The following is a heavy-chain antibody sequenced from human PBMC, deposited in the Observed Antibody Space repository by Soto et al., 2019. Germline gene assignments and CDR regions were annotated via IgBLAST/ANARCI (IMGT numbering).Heavy chain of an antibody. J-gene: IGHJ4*02. CDR2: ISGSGDST. CDR3: VSRSSAWFFDY. Sequence: EVQLLESGGGLVQPGGSLRLSCAASGFTFSSYAMNWVRQAPGKGLEWVSVISGSGDSTYYADSVKGRFTISRDNSKNTLYLQMNSLRAEDTAVYYCVSRSSAWFFDYWGQGTLVTVSS. V-gene: IGHV3-23*01. D-gene: IGHD6-19*01. CDR1: GFTFSSYA.